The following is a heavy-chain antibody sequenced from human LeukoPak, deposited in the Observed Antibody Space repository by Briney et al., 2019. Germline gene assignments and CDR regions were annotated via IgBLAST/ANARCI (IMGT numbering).Heavy chain of an antibody. V-gene: IGHV3-23*01. CDR1: GFTFSSYS. CDR2: IGGTGVST. CDR3: ARHRWQLVGPDV. Sequence: GGSLRLSCAASGFTFSSYSMTWVRQAPGKGLEWVSSIGGTGVSTYYADSVKGRFTISRDNSKNTLYLQMNSLRAEDTAVYYCARHRWQLVGPDVWGQGTTVTVSS. J-gene: IGHJ6*02. D-gene: IGHD6-6*01.